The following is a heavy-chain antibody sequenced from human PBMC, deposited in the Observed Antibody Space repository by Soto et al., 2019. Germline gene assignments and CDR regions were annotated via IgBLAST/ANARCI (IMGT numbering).Heavy chain of an antibody. D-gene: IGHD4-17*01. CDR1: GGSIISSSYY. Sequence: SETLCLTCTVSGGSIISSSYYWGWIRQPPGKGLEWIGSIYYSGSTYYNPSLKSRVTISVDTSKNQFSLKLSSVTAADTAVYYCARLQYATTVTPSIDYWGQGTLVTVSS. CDR3: ARLQYATTVTPSIDY. J-gene: IGHJ4*02. V-gene: IGHV4-39*01. CDR2: IYYSGST.